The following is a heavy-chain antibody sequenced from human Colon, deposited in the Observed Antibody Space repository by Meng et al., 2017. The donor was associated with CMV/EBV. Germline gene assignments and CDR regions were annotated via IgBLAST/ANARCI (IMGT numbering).Heavy chain of an antibody. Sequence: GGSLRLSCAASGFTFGDYGLNWVRHVPGKGLEWVAGVNWNGGSTHYADSVKGRFTVSRDNAKNSLYLQLNSLRGEDTAWYYCARAGWDSGNFYEWFDPWGQGTLVTVSS. CDR1: GFTFGDYG. J-gene: IGHJ5*02. D-gene: IGHD1-26*01. CDR2: VNWNGGST. CDR3: ARAGWDSGNFYEWFDP. V-gene: IGHV3-20*04.